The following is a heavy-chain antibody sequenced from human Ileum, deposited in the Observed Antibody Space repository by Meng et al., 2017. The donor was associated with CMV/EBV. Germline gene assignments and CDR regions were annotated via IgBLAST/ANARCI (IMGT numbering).Heavy chain of an antibody. V-gene: IGHV3-23*01. CDR1: GFTFNTYA. D-gene: IGHD2-15*01. CDR2: ISGSGTST. Sequence: GGSLRLSCAASGFTFNTYALSWVRQGPGKGREWVSAISGSGTSTYYADSVTGRFTISRDNSKRTLFRQMNSLRAEDTAIYYCAKDNAHGGSYFDYWGQGTLVTVSS. CDR3: AKDNAHGGSYFDY. J-gene: IGHJ4*02.